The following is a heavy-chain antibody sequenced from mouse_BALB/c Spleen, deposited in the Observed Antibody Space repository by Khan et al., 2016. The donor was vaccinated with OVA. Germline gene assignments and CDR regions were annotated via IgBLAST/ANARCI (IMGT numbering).Heavy chain of an antibody. D-gene: IGHD2-14*01. J-gene: IGHJ4*01. V-gene: IGHV2-6-4*01. CDR2: IWGGGGT. CDR1: GFSLSRYN. Sequence: VQLQESGPGLVAPSQSLSITCPVSGFSLSRYNIHWVRQPPGKGLEWLGMIWGGGGTDYNSTLKIRLSISKDNSKSQVFLKMNSLQTDDTAMYFCARAYYRYDGYYAMDYWGQGTSVTVSS. CDR3: ARAYYRYDGYYAMDY.